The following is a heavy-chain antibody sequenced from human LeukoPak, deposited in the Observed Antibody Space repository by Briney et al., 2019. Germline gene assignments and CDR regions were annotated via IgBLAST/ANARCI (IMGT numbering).Heavy chain of an antibody. V-gene: IGHV4-34*01. CDR3: ARGYDSSGYVYYYYCMDV. Sequence: SETLSLTCSSYDGSFNDYDWSWVRQPPGRGLQWIGEINESGATNCDPSLKSRVTMSIDTSKSQFSLSLRSVTAADTAVYYCARGYDSSGYVYYYYCMDVWGKGTTVTVSS. CDR2: INESGAT. CDR1: DGSFNDYD. D-gene: IGHD3-22*01. J-gene: IGHJ6*03.